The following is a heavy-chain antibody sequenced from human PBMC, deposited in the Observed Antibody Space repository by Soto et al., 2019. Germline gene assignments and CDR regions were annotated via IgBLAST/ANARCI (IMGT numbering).Heavy chain of an antibody. J-gene: IGHJ4*02. V-gene: IGHV1-46*01. CDR1: GYTFTSYY. CDR2: INPSGGST. D-gene: IGHD6-19*01. Sequence: QVQLVQSGAEVKKPGASVKVSCKASGYTFTSYYMHWVRQSPGQGLEWMGIINPSGGSTSYAQKFQGRVTMTRDTSTGTVYMELSSLRSEDTAVYSWARVKWLVVNDYWGQGTLVTVSS. CDR3: ARVKWLVVNDY.